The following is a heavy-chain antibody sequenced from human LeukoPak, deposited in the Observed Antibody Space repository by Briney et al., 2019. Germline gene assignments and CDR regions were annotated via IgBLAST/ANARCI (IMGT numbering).Heavy chain of an antibody. J-gene: IGHJ4*02. Sequence: PSETLSLTCAVYGGSFSDYYWSWIRQPPGKGLEWIGYIYYSGSTNYNPSLKSRVTISVDTSKNQFSLKLSSVTAADTAVYYCARAVYDFWSGYFDYWGQGTLVTVSS. V-gene: IGHV4-59*01. CDR2: IYYSGST. D-gene: IGHD3-3*01. CDR3: ARAVYDFWSGYFDY. CDR1: GGSFSDYY.